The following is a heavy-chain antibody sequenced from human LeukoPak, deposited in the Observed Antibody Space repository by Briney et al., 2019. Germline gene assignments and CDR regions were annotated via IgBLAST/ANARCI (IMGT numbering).Heavy chain of an antibody. CDR1: GFTFTSYN. J-gene: IGHJ3*02. Sequence: PGGSLRLSCVASGFTFTSYNMNWVRQAPGKGLEWVSSISSGSMIIHSADSLRGRFTISRDNAKNSLYLQMNSLRAEDTAVYYCARDNRGYYDSSGSSLDDAFDIWGLGTMVTVSS. V-gene: IGHV3-21*01. CDR2: ISSGSMII. CDR3: ARDNRGYYDSSGSSLDDAFDI. D-gene: IGHD3-22*01.